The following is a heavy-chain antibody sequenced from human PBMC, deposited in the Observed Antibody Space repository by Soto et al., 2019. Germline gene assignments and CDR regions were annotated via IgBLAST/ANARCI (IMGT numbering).Heavy chain of an antibody. J-gene: IGHJ6*02. D-gene: IGHD5-18*01. CDR3: AREVGYSYGYLGGYYYGMDV. V-gene: IGHV4-31*03. Sequence: SETLSLTCTVSCGSISSGGYYWSWIREHPGKGLEWIGYIYYSGSTYYNPSLKSRVTISVDTSKNQFSLKLSSVTAADTAVYYCAREVGYSYGYLGGYYYGMDVWGQGNTV. CDR2: IYYSGST. CDR1: CGSISSGGYY.